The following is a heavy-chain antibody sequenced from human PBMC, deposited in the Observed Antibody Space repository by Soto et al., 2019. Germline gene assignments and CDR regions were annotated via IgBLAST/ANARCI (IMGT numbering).Heavy chain of an antibody. D-gene: IGHD1-26*01. CDR1: GDSISRGGDY. V-gene: IGHV4-31*03. CDR3: ARGGGIVADINFHGLDV. CDR2: SYFTGNT. Sequence: PSETLSLTCTVSGDSISRGGDYWTWIRQHPGKGLEWIGYSYFTGNTYTNPTLKSRASISVDTSKNQFSLELTSVTAADTAVYFCARGGGIVADINFHGLDVWGQGTTVTVSS. J-gene: IGHJ6*02.